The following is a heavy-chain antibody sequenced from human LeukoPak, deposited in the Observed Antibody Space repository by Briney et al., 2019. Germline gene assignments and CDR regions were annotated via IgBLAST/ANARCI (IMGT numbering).Heavy chain of an antibody. V-gene: IGHV4-59*01. CDR2: IYYSGNT. Sequence: SETLFLTCTVSGGSISSYYWNWIRQPPGKGLEWIGYIYYSGNTNYHPSLKSRVTISVDTSKNQFSLKLSSVTAADTAVYYCAKTGDLNYWYFDLWGRGTLVTVSS. D-gene: IGHD7-27*01. J-gene: IGHJ2*01. CDR1: GGSISSYY. CDR3: AKTGDLNYWYFDL.